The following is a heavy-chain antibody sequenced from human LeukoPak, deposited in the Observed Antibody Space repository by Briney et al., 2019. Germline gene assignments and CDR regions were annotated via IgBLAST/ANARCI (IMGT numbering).Heavy chain of an antibody. J-gene: IGHJ3*02. CDR2: IYNSDTT. CDR3: ARVGYGSDILTGYAHDAFDI. Sequence: SQTLSLTCTVSGGSISSGSYYWSWIRRPAGKGLEWIGRIYNSDTTSYNPSLKSRVTMSVDTSKNQFSLKLTSVTAADTAVYYCARVGYGSDILTGYAHDAFDIWGQGTMVTVSS. V-gene: IGHV4-61*02. CDR1: GGSISSGSYY. D-gene: IGHD3-9*01.